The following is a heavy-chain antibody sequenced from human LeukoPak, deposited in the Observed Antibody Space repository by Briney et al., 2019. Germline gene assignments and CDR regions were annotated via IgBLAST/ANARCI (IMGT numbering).Heavy chain of an antibody. Sequence: GSLRLSCAASGFTFSSYEMNWVRQPPGKGLEWIGEINRSGSTHYNPSLKSRVTISVDASKNHFSLELSSVTAADTAVYFCARSGETTIAYLDWGQGTLVTVSS. J-gene: IGHJ4*02. CDR2: INRSGST. CDR1: GFTFSSYE. D-gene: IGHD1/OR15-1a*01. CDR3: ARSGETTIAYLD. V-gene: IGHV4-34*01.